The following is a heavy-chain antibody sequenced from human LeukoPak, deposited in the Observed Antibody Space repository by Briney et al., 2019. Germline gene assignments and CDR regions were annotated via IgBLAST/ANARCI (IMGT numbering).Heavy chain of an antibody. CDR3: ATKQWLAPPPDS. CDR1: GFSLDDYA. J-gene: IGHJ4*02. D-gene: IGHD6-19*01. V-gene: IGHV3-9*01. Sequence: GGSLRLSCVGSGFSLDDYAMHWVRQVRGKGPEWVSSISWDSGSQAYADSVKGRFTVSRDNADNTMFLQMNSVRDEDAAVYYCATKQWLAPPPDSWGQGTPVTVSS. CDR2: ISWDSGSQ.